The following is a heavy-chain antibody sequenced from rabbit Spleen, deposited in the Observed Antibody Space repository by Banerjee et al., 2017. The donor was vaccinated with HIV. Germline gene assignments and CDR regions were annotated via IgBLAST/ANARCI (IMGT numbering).Heavy chain of an antibody. Sequence: QEQLVESRGGLVQPGGSLTLSCKASGFVFSGYWMHWVRQAPGKGLEWIGCIYGGSSGNTYYASWAKGRFTISKTSSTTVTLQMTSLTAADTATYFCARDLVAVIGWNFNLWGQGTLVTVS. CDR2: IYGGSSGNT. V-gene: IGHV1S45*01. CDR1: GFVFSGYW. D-gene: IGHD1-1*01. J-gene: IGHJ4*01. CDR3: ARDLVAVIGWNFNL.